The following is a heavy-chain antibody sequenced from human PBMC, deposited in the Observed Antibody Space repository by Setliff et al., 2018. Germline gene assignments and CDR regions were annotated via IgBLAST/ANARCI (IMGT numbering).Heavy chain of an antibody. CDR2: IYYTGIT. CDR3: VRTFNGSPADR. D-gene: IGHD2-2*01. CDR1: GDSINTPTYH. J-gene: IGHJ5*02. Sequence: LSLTCTVSGDSINTPTYHWGWVRQPPGKGLEWIGLIYYTGITYYNPSLKSRVTISEDMSENQISLKLNPVTAADTAVYYCVRTFNGSPADRWGQGTLVTAPQ. V-gene: IGHV4-39*01.